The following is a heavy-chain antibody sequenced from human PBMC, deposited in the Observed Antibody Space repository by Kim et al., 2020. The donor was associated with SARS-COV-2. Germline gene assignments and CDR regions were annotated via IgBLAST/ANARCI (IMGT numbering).Heavy chain of an antibody. Sequence: ASVKVSCKASGYTFTSYGISWVRQAPGQGLEWMGWISAYNGNTNYAQKLQGRVTMTTDTSTSTAYMELRSLRSDDTAVYYCARQRIAVAGPDYYYYGMDVWGQGTTVTVSS. CDR1: GYTFTSYG. V-gene: IGHV1-18*01. J-gene: IGHJ6*02. CDR3: ARQRIAVAGPDYYYYGMDV. CDR2: ISAYNGNT. D-gene: IGHD6-19*01.